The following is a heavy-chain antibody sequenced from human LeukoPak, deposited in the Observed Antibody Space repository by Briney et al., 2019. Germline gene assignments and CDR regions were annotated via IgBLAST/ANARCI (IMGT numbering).Heavy chain of an antibody. V-gene: IGHV4-34*01. J-gene: IGHJ4*02. Sequence: SETLSLTCAVYGGSFSGYYWSWIRQPPGKGLEWIGEINHSGSTNCNPSLKSRVTISVDTSKNQFSLKLSSVTAADTAVYYCARYYYDSSGYFHFDYWGQGALVTVSS. CDR2: INHSGST. CDR1: GGSFSGYY. D-gene: IGHD3-22*01. CDR3: ARYYYDSSGYFHFDY.